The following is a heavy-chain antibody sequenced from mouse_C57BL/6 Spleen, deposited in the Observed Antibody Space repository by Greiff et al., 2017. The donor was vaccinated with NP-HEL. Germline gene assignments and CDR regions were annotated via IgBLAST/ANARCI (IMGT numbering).Heavy chain of an antibody. J-gene: IGHJ2*01. CDR1: GYTFTSYW. Sequence: QVQLQQPGAELVRPGTSVKLSCKASGYTFTSYWMHWVKQRPGQGLEWIGVIDPSDSYTNYTQKFKGKATLTVDKSSSTAYMQLSSLTSEDSAVYYCARYYYGLDYWGQGTTLTVSS. CDR3: ARYYYGLDY. CDR2: IDPSDSYT. V-gene: IGHV1-59*01. D-gene: IGHD1-1*01.